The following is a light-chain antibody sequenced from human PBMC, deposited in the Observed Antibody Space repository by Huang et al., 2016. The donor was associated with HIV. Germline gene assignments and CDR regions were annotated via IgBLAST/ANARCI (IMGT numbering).Light chain of an antibody. V-gene: IGKV1-39*01. CDR1: QSITTY. CDR3: HQSYSMPDT. J-gene: IGKJ2*01. Sequence: DIQMTQSPSSLSASVGDRVTITCRASQSITTYLNWYQQNPGKAPKRLIYGASSLQRGVPSRFSGSGSGTEFTLTIRSLQPEDFATYYCHQSYSMPDTFGQGTRVDI. CDR2: GAS.